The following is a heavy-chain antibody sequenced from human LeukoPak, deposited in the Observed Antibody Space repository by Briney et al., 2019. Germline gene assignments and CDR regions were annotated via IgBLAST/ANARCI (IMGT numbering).Heavy chain of an antibody. V-gene: IGHV4-4*07. CDR3: ARDEDYGDYWYFDL. CDR1: GGSISRYY. D-gene: IGHD4-17*01. CDR2: IYTSGST. J-gene: IGHJ2*01. Sequence: SETLSLTCTVSGGSISRYYWSWIRQPAGNGLEWIGRIYTSGSTNYNPSLKSRVTMSVDTSKNPFSLKLSSVTAADTAVYYCARDEDYGDYWYFDLWGRGTLVTVSS.